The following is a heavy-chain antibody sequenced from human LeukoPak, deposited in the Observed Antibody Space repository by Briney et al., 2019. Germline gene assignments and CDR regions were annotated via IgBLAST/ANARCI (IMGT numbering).Heavy chain of an antibody. CDR3: AKENYDDYVAHYYYYYMDV. CDR2: IWYDGSNK. D-gene: IGHD4-17*01. V-gene: IGHV3-33*06. CDR1: GFTFSSYG. Sequence: GGSLRLSCAASGFTFSSYGMHWVRQAPGKGLEWVAVIWYDGSNKYYADSVKGRFTISRDNSKNTLYLQMNSLRAEDTAVYYCAKENYDDYVAHYYYYYMDVWGKGTTVTVSS. J-gene: IGHJ6*03.